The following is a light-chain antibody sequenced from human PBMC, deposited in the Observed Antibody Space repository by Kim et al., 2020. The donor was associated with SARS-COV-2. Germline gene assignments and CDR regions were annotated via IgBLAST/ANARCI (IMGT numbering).Light chain of an antibody. CDR2: GKN. Sequence: SYELTQDPAVSVALGQTVRTSCQGDSLRSYYASWYQQKPGQAPVCVIYGKNNRPSGIPDRFSGSSSGNTASLTITGAQAEDKTDYYCNSRDSSDNHYVFGTGTKVTVL. CDR3: NSRDSSDNHYV. J-gene: IGLJ1*01. V-gene: IGLV3-19*01. CDR1: SLRSYY.